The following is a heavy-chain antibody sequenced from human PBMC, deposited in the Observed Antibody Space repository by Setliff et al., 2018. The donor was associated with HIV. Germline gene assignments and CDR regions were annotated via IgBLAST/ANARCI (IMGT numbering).Heavy chain of an antibody. Sequence: SLRLSCATSGFTFSNYGMNWVRQAPGKGLEWVAVIWDDGSNKKYVDSVKGRFTISRDNSKSTVYLQMDSLRAEDTAIYYCAKDYNFWSAHGAHPVDWGQGTLVTVSS. J-gene: IGHJ4*02. CDR3: AKDYNFWSAHGAHPVD. V-gene: IGHV3-33*06. CDR1: GFTFSNYG. D-gene: IGHD3-3*01. CDR2: IWDDGSNK.